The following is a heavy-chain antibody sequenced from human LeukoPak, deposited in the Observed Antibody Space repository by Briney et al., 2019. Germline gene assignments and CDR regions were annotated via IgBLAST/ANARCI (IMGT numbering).Heavy chain of an antibody. CDR1: GYSFNTYW. CDR2: IYPGDSDT. Sequence: GESLKISCRGSGYSFNTYWIGWVRQMPGKGLEWMGIIYPGDSDTRYSPSFQGQVTMSADKSINTAYLQWSSLKASDTAMYYCARRVPPGSYGMDVWGQGTTVTVSS. D-gene: IGHD3-10*01. CDR3: ARRVPPGSYGMDV. V-gene: IGHV5-51*01. J-gene: IGHJ6*02.